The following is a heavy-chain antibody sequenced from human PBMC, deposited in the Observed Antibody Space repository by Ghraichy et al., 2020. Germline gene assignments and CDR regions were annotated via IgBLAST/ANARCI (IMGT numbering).Heavy chain of an antibody. CDR3: ARVYFDSCDN. D-gene: IGHD3-22*01. Sequence: GGSLRLSCAASGFTFSSYWMTWVRQAPGKGLEWVANMKQDESEKYYVDSVKGRFTISRDNAKNTLYLQMNSLRAEDTAVYYCARVYFDSCDNWGQGTLVTVSS. J-gene: IGHJ4*02. CDR1: GFTFSSYW. CDR2: MKQDESEK. V-gene: IGHV3-7*01.